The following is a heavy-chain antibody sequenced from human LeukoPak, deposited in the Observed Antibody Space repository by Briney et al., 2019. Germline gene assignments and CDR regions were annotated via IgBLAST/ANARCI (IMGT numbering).Heavy chain of an antibody. J-gene: IGHJ4*02. CDR1: RFTFSSYT. V-gene: IGHV3-21*01. CDR3: TRGSYGDYEY. CDR2: IDPSSTYI. D-gene: IGHD4-17*01. Sequence: GGSLRLSCSASRFTFSSYTMNWVRQAPGKGLEWVSSIDPSSTYIYYADSEKGRFTISRDNAQNSLYLQMNSLRAEDTAVYYCTRGSYGDYEYWGQGTLVTVSS.